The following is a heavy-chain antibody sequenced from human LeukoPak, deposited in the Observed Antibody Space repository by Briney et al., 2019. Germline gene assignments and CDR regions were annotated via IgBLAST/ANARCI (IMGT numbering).Heavy chain of an antibody. CDR1: GFTFSDHY. CDR3: ARAYYYYMDV. CDR2: ISSSGSTI. J-gene: IGHJ6*03. Sequence: GGSLRPSCAASGFTFSDHYMDWVRQAPGKGLEWVSYISSSGSTIYYADSVKGRFTISRDNAKNSLYLQMNSLRAEDTAVYYCARAYYYYMDVWGKGTTVTISS. V-gene: IGHV3-11*04.